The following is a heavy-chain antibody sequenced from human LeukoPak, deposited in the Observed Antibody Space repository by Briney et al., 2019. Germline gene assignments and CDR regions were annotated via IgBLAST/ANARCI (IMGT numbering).Heavy chain of an antibody. D-gene: IGHD3-10*01. Sequence: GGSLRLSCAASGFTFSTYALHWVRQAPGKGLEWVAVISYDGSNKYYADSVKGRFTISRDISKNTLYLQMNSLRAEDTAVYYCARVLSGRGSLYDYYYYMDVWGKGTTVTISS. CDR3: ARVLSGRGSLYDYYYYMDV. J-gene: IGHJ6*03. CDR2: ISYDGSNK. V-gene: IGHV3-30*14. CDR1: GFTFSTYA.